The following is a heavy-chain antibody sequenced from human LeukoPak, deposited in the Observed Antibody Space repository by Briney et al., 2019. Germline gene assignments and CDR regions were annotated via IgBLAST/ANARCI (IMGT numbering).Heavy chain of an antibody. V-gene: IGHV3-23*01. D-gene: IGHD1-1*01. CDR2: ISGSGGST. CDR1: GFTFSSYA. J-gene: IGHJ4*02. CDR3: APGGTYYFDY. Sequence: GGSLRLSCAASGFTFSSYAMSWVRQAPGKGLEWVSAISGSGGSTYYADSVKGRFTISRDNSKNTLYLQVNSLRAEDTAVYYCAPGGTYYFDYWGQGTLVTVSS.